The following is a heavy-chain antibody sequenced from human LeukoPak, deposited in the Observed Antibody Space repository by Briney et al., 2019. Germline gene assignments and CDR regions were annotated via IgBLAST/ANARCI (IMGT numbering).Heavy chain of an antibody. V-gene: IGHV4-61*02. CDR1: GGSLSSGSYY. Sequence: SETLSLTCTVSGGSLSSGSYYWSWIRQPAGKGLEWIGRIYTSGSTNYNPSLKSRVTISVDTSKHQFSPKLSSVTAADTAVYYCARDYSGSYYDPDYFDYWGQGTLVTVSS. D-gene: IGHD1-26*01. CDR2: IYTSGST. J-gene: IGHJ4*02. CDR3: ARDYSGSYYDPDYFDY.